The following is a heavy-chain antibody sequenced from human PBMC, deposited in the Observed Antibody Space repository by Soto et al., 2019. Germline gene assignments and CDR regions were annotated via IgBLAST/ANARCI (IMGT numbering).Heavy chain of an antibody. CDR2: ISAYNGNT. Sequence: QVQLVQSGAEVKKPGASVKVSCKASGYTFTSYGISWVRQAPGQGLEWMGWISAYNGNTNYAQKLQGRVTMTTDTSTSTADMELRSLRSDDTAVYYCARGYLLGYSSGWQDTEVTGWFDPWGQGTLVTVSS. CDR1: GYTFTSYG. D-gene: IGHD6-19*01. CDR3: ARGYLLGYSSGWQDTEVTGWFDP. V-gene: IGHV1-18*01. J-gene: IGHJ5*02.